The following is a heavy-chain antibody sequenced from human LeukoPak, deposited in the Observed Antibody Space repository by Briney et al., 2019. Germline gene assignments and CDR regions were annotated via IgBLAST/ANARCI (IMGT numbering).Heavy chain of an antibody. V-gene: IGHV4-59*01. J-gene: IGHJ4*02. CDR3: ARVGNYYDSSPLDY. CDR2: IYYSGST. D-gene: IGHD3-22*01. Sequence: PSETLSLTCTVSGGSISSYYWSWIRQPPGKGLEWIGCIYYSGSTNYNPSLQSRVTISVDTSKNQFSLKLSSVTAADTAVYYCARVGNYYDSSPLDYWGQGTLVTVSS. CDR1: GGSISSYY.